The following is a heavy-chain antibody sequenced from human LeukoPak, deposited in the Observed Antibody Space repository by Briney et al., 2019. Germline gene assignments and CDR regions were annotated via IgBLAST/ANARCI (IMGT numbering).Heavy chain of an antibody. J-gene: IGHJ4*02. D-gene: IGHD3-10*01. CDR3: ARDFLIYGSGSYDY. V-gene: IGHV4-39*07. CDR1: GGSISSSSYY. Sequence: PSETLSLTCTVSGGSISSSSYYWGWIRQPPGKGLEWIGSIYYSGSTYYNPSLKSRVTISVDTSKNQFSLKLSSVTAADTAVYYCARDFLIYGSGSYDYWGQGTLVTVSS. CDR2: IYYSGST.